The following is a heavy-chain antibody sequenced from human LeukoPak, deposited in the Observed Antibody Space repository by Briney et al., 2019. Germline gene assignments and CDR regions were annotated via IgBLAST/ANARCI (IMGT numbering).Heavy chain of an antibody. CDR1: GGSLGSASYY. V-gene: IGHV4-39*01. D-gene: IGHD2-21*01. J-gene: IGHJ6*03. CDR2: IYYSGGT. CDR3: ARHGRDAYYYYYYMDV. Sequence: SETLSLTCSVSGGSLGSASYYWGWIRQPPGKGLEWLGPIYYSGGTSYNPSLKSRVTISVDTSENQFSLKLRSVTAADTAVYYCARHGRDAYYYYYYMDVWGRGTTVTVSS.